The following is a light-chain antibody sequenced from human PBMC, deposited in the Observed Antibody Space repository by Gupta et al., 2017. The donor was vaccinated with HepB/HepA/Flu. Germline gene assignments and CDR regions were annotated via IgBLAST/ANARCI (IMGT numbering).Light chain of an antibody. CDR3: QQYGSSLIFT. CDR2: GAS. Sequence: EIVLTQSPGTLFLSPGERATLSCRASQSVTSTYLAWYQQKPGQAPRLLIYGASSRATGIPDRFSGSGSGTDFTLTISRLEPEDFAVYYCQQYGSSLIFTFGPGTKVDIK. V-gene: IGKV3-20*01. CDR1: QSVTSTY. J-gene: IGKJ3*01.